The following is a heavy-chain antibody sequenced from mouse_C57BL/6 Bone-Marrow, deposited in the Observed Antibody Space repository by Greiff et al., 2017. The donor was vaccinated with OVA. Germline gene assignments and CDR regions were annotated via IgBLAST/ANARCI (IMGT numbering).Heavy chain of an antibody. Sequence: DVKLVESGGVLVKPGGSLKISCAASGFTFSSSGMSWVRQTPDKRLEWVATISSGGSYTYYPDSVKGRFTISKDNAKNTLYLQMSSLKSEDTAMYYCDYGEFAYWGQGTLVTVSA. CDR2: ISSGGSYT. CDR3: DYGEFAY. V-gene: IGHV5-6*02. CDR1: GFTFSSSG. D-gene: IGHD1-2*01. J-gene: IGHJ3*01.